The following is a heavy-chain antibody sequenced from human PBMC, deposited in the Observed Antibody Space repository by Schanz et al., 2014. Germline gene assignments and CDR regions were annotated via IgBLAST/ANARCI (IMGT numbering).Heavy chain of an antibody. CDR2: IGGSGGST. CDR3: ARDRDAGGYDS. CDR1: GFTFSSYL. V-gene: IGHV3-23*04. D-gene: IGHD2-8*02. J-gene: IGHJ5*01. Sequence: EVQLVESGGVLVQPGGSLTLSCAASGFTFSSYLMSWVRQAPGKGLEWVSGIGGSGGSTDYADSVKGRFTISRDNAKNSLYLQTHSLRAEDTALYYCARDRDAGGYDSWGQGTLVTVSS.